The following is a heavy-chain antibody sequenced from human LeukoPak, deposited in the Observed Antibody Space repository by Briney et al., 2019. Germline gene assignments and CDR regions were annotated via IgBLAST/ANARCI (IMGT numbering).Heavy chain of an antibody. J-gene: IGHJ3*02. CDR2: IKEDGRDK. Sequence: GGSLRLSCAASGFTLSRYWMTWVRQAPGKGLEWVANIKEDGRDKNYVDSVKGRFTMSRDNARNLVYLHMNSLRAEDTAVYYCARYYYNDDGYSEDAFDIWGQGTMVTVSS. CDR1: GFTLSRYW. CDR3: ARYYYNDDGYSEDAFDI. D-gene: IGHD3-22*01. V-gene: IGHV3-7*01.